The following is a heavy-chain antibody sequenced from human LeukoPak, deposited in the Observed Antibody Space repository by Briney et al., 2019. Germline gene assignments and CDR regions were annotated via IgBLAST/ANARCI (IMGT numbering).Heavy chain of an antibody. V-gene: IGHV3-21*01. D-gene: IGHD4-17*01. CDR1: GFTFSSYT. Sequence: GGSLRPSCTASGFTFSSYTMNWVRQAPGKGLEWVSSISRSDSYIYYADSVKGRFTISRDNAKDSLYLQMSSLRAEDTAVYYCARGDYGDYNFPFDYWGQGTLVTVSS. J-gene: IGHJ4*02. CDR2: ISRSDSYI. CDR3: ARGDYGDYNFPFDY.